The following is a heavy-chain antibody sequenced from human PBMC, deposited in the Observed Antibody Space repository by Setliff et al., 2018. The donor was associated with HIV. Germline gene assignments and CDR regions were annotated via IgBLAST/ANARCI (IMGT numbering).Heavy chain of an antibody. D-gene: IGHD3-16*02. J-gene: IGHJ3*02. Sequence: SETLSLTCAVSGGSISSGGYSWTWIRQPPGKGLEWIAYIFHSGRIYYNPTLKSRVTMSVDTAKNHLSLKLRSVTAADTAVYYCARESLNLGELSSNPDASDIWGQGTMVTVSS. CDR3: ARESLNLGELSSNPDASDI. CDR1: GGSISSGGYS. V-gene: IGHV4-30-2*01. CDR2: IFHSGRI.